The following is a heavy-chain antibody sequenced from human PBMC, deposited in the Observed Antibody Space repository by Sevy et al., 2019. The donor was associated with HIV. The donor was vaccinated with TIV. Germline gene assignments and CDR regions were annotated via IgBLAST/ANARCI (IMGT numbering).Heavy chain of an antibody. D-gene: IGHD3-10*01. V-gene: IGHV3-23*01. J-gene: IGHJ4*02. CDR2: ISGRGGST. Sequence: GGSLRLSCAASGFTFSSYAMSWVRQAPGKGLEWVSAISGRGGSTYYADSVKGRFTISRDNSKNTLYLQMNSLRAEDTAVYYCAKDPVGSAKPVGSFDYWGQGTLVTVSS. CDR1: GFTFSSYA. CDR3: AKDPVGSAKPVGSFDY.